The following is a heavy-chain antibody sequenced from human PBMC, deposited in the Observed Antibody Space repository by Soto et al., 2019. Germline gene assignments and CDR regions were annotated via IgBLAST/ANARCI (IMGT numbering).Heavy chain of an antibody. CDR3: ARVPDSVVVPAAIRGEPYYYYYGMDV. D-gene: IGHD2-2*02. Sequence: SSVKVSCKASGGSFSNFGISWVRQAPGQGLEWMGGIVPVFGRPNYAQRFRGRLTITADESTSTGYMELISLRSDDTAVYYCARVPDSVVVPAAIRGEPYYYYYGMDVWGQGTTVTVAS. V-gene: IGHV1-69*13. J-gene: IGHJ6*02. CDR1: GGSFSNFG. CDR2: IVPVFGRP.